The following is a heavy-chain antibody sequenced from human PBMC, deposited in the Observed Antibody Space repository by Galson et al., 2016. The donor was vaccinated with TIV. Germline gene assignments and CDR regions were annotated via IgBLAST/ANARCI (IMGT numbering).Heavy chain of an antibody. CDR1: GYIITSYA. Sequence: SVKVSCKASGYIITSYAMHWVRQAPGQRFEWMGWINAGTGDTKFSQKFQGRVTLTRDTSASTVYMGLSSLTPEDTAVYYCARDFGGSFSPFYGMDVWGQGTTVTVSS. V-gene: IGHV1-3*01. CDR2: INAGTGDT. CDR3: ARDFGGSFSPFYGMDV. J-gene: IGHJ6*02. D-gene: IGHD3-16*01.